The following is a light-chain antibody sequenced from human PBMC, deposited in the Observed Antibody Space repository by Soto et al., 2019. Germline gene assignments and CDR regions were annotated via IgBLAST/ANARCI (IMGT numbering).Light chain of an antibody. CDR1: TSNIGAGYD. Sequence: QSVLTQPPSVSGAPGQKVIISCTGSTSNIGAGYDVHWYQHLPGTAPKLLIYSNNNRPSGVPDRLSGSKSGTSASLAITGLQVDDEADYYCQSYDSSLSAAVFGGGTKLTVL. CDR2: SNN. CDR3: QSYDSSLSAAV. V-gene: IGLV1-40*01. J-gene: IGLJ3*02.